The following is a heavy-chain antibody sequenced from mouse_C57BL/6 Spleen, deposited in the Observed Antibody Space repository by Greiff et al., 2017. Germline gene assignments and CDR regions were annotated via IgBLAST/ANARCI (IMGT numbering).Heavy chain of an antibody. D-gene: IGHD1-1*01. CDR2: INPNNGGT. J-gene: IGHJ4*01. V-gene: IGHV1-26*01. CDR3: ARMYYRYYAMDY. Sequence: VQLQQSGPELVKPGASVKISCKASGYTFTDYYMNWVKQSHGKSLEWIGDINPNNGGTSYNQKFKGKATLTVDKSSSPAYMELRSLTSEDSAVYYCARMYYRYYAMDYWCQGTSVTVSS. CDR1: GYTFTDYY.